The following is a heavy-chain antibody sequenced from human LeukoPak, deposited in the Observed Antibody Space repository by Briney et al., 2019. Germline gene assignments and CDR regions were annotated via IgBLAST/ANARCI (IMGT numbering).Heavy chain of an antibody. CDR2: IKQDGSEK. V-gene: IGHV3-7*01. J-gene: IGHJ6*03. D-gene: IGHD6-19*01. CDR3: ARGQWLALGYMDV. Sequence: PGASLRLSCAASGFTFSSYWMSWVRQAPGKGLEWVANIKQDGSEKYYVDSVKGRFTISRDNAKNSLYLQMNSLRAEDTAVYYCARGQWLALGYMDVWGKGTTVTVSS. CDR1: GFTFSSYW.